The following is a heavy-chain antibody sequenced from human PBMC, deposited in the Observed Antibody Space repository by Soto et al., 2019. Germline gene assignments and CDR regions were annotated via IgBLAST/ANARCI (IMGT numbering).Heavy chain of an antibody. V-gene: IGHV4-59*01. CDR3: ARAGLRYDIDY. Sequence: PSETLSLTCTVSGGSISSYYWSWIRQPPGKGLEWIGYIYYSGSTNYNPSLKSRVTISVDTSKNQFSLKLSSVTAADTAVYYCARAGLRYDIDYWGQGTLVTVSS. J-gene: IGHJ4*02. D-gene: IGHD5-12*01. CDR2: IYYSGST. CDR1: GGSISSYY.